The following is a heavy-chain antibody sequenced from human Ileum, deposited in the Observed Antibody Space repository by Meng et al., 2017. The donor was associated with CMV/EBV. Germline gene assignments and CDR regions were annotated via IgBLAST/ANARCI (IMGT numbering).Heavy chain of an antibody. D-gene: IGHD3-16*01. V-gene: IGHV3-53*01. CDR2: IGGTDGVT. CDR3: AASDTNGMYVDRIY. Sequence: GGSLRLSCAASGFTVSSNYMSWVRQAPGKGLEWVSIIGGTDGVTQFIDSVKGRFTISRDNSKNTVYLQMNSLRAEDTAIYYCAASDTNGMYVDRIYWGQGTLVTVSS. CDR1: GFTVSSNY. J-gene: IGHJ4*02.